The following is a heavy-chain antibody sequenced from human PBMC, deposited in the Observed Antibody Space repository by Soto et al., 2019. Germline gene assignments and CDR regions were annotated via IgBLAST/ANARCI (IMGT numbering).Heavy chain of an antibody. CDR1: GFSLSTSGVG. V-gene: IGHV2-5*02. Sequence: QITLKESGPTLVKPTQTLTLTCTFSGFSLSTSGVGVGWIRQPPGKALEWLALIYWDDDKRYSPSLKSRLTITKDTSKNQVVLTMTNMDPVDTATYYCAHYFYILVDDAFDFWGQATMVTVSS. CDR2: IYWDDDK. J-gene: IGHJ3*01. CDR3: AHYFYILVDDAFDF. D-gene: IGHD2-8*02.